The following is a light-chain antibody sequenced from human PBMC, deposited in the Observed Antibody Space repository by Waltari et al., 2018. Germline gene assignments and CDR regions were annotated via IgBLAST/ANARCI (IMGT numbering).Light chain of an antibody. Sequence: QSALTQPASVSGSPGQSVTIFCAGTSNDVGGYNSVSWYQEYPGQAPRVIIYDVSDRPSGVPDRFSGSKSGNTASLTISGLQAEDEADYYCSSQSSNDVVLFGGGTKLTVL. J-gene: IGLJ2*01. CDR3: SSQSSNDVVL. CDR1: SNDVGGYNS. V-gene: IGLV2-14*01. CDR2: DVS.